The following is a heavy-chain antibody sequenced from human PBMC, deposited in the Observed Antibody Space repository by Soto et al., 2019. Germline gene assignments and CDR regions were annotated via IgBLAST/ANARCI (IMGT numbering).Heavy chain of an antibody. CDR3: ARGGLQLERRLLYYYMDV. CDR2: ISAYNGNT. D-gene: IGHD1-1*01. Sequence: ASVKVSCKASGYTFTSYGISWVRQATGQGLEWMGWISAYNGNTNYAQKLQGRVTMTTDTSTSTAYMELRSLRSDDTAVYYCARGGLQLERRLLYYYMDVWGKGTTVTVSS. CDR1: GYTFTSYG. V-gene: IGHV1-18*01. J-gene: IGHJ6*03.